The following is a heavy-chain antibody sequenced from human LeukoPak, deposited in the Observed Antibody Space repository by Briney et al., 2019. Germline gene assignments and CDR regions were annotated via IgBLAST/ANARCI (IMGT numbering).Heavy chain of an antibody. Sequence: SETLSLTCKVSGDSMTSSSYEWAWIRQTPGKGLEWIGTISYSGSTDYNPSLKSRVTISVDTSKNQFSLKLSSVTAADTAVYYCARGGWNKFDYWGQGTLVTVSS. J-gene: IGHJ4*02. CDR3: ARGGWNKFDY. CDR2: ISYSGST. V-gene: IGHV4-39*07. D-gene: IGHD3-22*01. CDR1: GDSMTSSSYE.